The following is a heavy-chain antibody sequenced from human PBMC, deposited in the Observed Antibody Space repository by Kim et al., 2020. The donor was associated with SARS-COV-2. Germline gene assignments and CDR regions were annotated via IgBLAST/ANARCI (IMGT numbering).Heavy chain of an antibody. J-gene: IGHJ4*02. CDR1: GFRFSIYW. Sequence: GGSLRLSCAASGFRFSIYWMTWVRQAPGRGLEWVANINQDGSGKNYVDSVKGRFTVSRDNAKNSLYLYMNTLRAEDTVVYYCAREVTWENDYWGQGSLVTVSS. CDR3: AREVTWENDY. V-gene: IGHV3-7*01. CDR2: INQDGSGK. D-gene: IGHD1-26*01.